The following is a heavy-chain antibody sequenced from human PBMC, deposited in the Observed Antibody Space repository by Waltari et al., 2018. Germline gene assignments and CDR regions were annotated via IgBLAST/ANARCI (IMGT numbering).Heavy chain of an antibody. CDR2: IWYDGSNK. V-gene: IGHV3-30*18. Sequence: QVQLVESGGGVVQPGRSLRLSCAASGFTFSSYGMHWVRQAPGKGLEWVAVIWYDGSNKDYADSVKGRFTISRDNSKNTLYLQMNSLRAEDTAMYYCAKGGLWFGELSLGDAFDILGQGTMVTVSS. J-gene: IGHJ3*02. D-gene: IGHD3-10*01. CDR3: AKGGLWFGELSLGDAFDI. CDR1: GFTFSSYG.